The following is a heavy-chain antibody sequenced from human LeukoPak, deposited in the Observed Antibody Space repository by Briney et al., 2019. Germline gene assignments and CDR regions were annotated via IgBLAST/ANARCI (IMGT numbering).Heavy chain of an antibody. CDR2: INPNSGGT. J-gene: IGHJ4*02. D-gene: IGHD2-15*01. CDR3: ARDRYAIVVVVAATPDY. V-gene: IGHV1-2*02. CDR1: GYTFTGYY. Sequence: ASVKVSCKASGYTFTGYYMHWVRQAPGQGLEWMGWINPNSGGTNYAQKFQGRVTMTRDTSISTAYMELSRLRSDDTAVYYCARDRYAIVVVVAATPDYWGQGTLVTVSS.